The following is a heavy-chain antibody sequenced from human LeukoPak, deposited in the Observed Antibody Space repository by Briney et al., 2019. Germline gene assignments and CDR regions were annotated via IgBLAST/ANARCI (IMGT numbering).Heavy chain of an antibody. CDR2: IYYSGST. CDR1: GGSISSSSYY. J-gene: IGHJ4*02. CDR3: ASYYYDSSGYYYVFDY. Sequence: SETLSLTCTVSGGSISSSSYYWGWIRQPPGKGLEWIVSIYYSGSTYYNPSLKSRVTISVDTSKNQFSLKLSSVTAADTAVYYCASYYYDSSGYYYVFDYWGQGTLVTVSS. D-gene: IGHD3-22*01. V-gene: IGHV4-39*01.